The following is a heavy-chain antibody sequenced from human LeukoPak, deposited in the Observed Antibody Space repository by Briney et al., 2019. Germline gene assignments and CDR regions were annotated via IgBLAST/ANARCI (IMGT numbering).Heavy chain of an antibody. CDR2: IKQDGSEK. D-gene: IGHD3-22*01. CDR1: GFTFSSYW. Sequence: PGGSLRLSCAASGFTFSSYWMSWVRQAPGKGLEWVANIKQDGSEKYYVDSVKGRFTISRDNPKNSLYLQMNSSRAEDTAVYYCARGDLGDYYDSSGFDYWGQGTLVTVSS. J-gene: IGHJ4*02. CDR3: ARGDLGDYYDSSGFDY. V-gene: IGHV3-7*01.